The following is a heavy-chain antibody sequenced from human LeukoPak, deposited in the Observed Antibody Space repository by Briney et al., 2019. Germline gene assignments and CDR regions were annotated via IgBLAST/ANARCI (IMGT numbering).Heavy chain of an antibody. V-gene: IGHV3-30-3*01. J-gene: IGHJ4*02. CDR1: GFTFSSYA. CDR3: ARDRQYYYGSGVFDY. Sequence: GRSLRLSCAASGFTFSSYAMHWVRQAPGKGLEWVTVISYDGSNKYYADSVKGRFTISRDNSKNTLYLQMNSLRAEDTAVYYCARDRQYYYGSGVFDYWGQGTLVTVSS. CDR2: ISYDGSNK. D-gene: IGHD3-10*01.